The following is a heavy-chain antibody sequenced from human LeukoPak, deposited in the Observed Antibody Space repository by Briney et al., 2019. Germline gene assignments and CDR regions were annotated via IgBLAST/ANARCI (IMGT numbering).Heavy chain of an antibody. CDR3: AMGVGTTTGLDY. Sequence: GGSLRLSCAASGFTFSNAWMSWVRQAPGKGLEWVSSVSDTGHTTKYADSVKGRFTISRDNSMNTLYLQLNSLRAEDTAVYYCAMGVGTTTGLDYWGQGTLVTVSP. CDR2: VSDTGHTT. CDR1: GFTFSNAW. J-gene: IGHJ4*01. V-gene: IGHV3-23*01. D-gene: IGHD1-26*01.